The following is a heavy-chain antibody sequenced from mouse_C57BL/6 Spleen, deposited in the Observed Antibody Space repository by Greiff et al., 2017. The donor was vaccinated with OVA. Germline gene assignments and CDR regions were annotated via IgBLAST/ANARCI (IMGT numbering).Heavy chain of an antibody. CDR2: IDPADGDT. CDR3: TQIYYDYDGDFGY. V-gene: IGHV14-1*01. J-gene: IGHJ2*01. CDR1: GFNIKDYY. D-gene: IGHD2-4*01. Sequence: EVQLQQSGAELVRPGASVKLSCTASGFNIKDYYMHWVKQRPEQGLEWIGRIDPADGDTEYAPKFQGKATMTADTSSNTAYLQLSSLTSEDTAVYYCTQIYYDYDGDFGYWGQGTTLTVSS.